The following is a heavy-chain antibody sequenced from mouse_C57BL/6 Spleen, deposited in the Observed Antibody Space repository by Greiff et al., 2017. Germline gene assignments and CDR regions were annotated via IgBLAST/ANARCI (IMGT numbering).Heavy chain of an antibody. CDR1: GYTFTSYW. J-gene: IGHJ3*01. Sequence: QVQLQQSGAELVKPGASVKMSCKASGYTFTSYWITWVKQRPGQGLEWIGDIYPGSGSTNYNEKFKSKATLTVDTSSSTAYMQLSSLTSEDSAVYYCARRGEIARNPFAYWGQGTLVTVSA. CDR3: ARRGEIARNPFAY. V-gene: IGHV1-55*01. D-gene: IGHD3-1*01. CDR2: IYPGSGST.